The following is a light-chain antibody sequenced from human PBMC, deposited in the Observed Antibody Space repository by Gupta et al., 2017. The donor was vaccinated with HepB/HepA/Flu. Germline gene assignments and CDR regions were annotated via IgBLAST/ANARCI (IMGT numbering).Light chain of an antibody. J-gene: IGKJ1*01. CDR2: GAS. V-gene: IGKV3-15*01. CDR3: QHYNNWPPWT. CDR1: QRVISN. Sequence: EIVMTPSPATLSVSPEERAPLSCRASQRVISNLAWYQQKPGQAPRPLIYGASTRATGIPARFSGSGSGTELTFTISSLQFEDFAVYYCQHYNNWPPWTFGQGTKVEIK.